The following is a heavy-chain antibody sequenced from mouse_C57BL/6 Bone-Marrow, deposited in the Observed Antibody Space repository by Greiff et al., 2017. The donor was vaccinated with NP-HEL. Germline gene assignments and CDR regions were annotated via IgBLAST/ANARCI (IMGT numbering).Heavy chain of an antibody. Sequence: EVKLVESEGGLVQPGSSMKLSCTASGFTFSDYYMAWVRQVPEKGLEWVANINYDGSSTYYLDSLKSRFIISRDNAKNILYLQMSSLKAEDTATYYCARDPWFAYWGHGTLVTVSA. V-gene: IGHV5-16*01. CDR2: INYDGSST. J-gene: IGHJ3*01. CDR1: GFTFSDYY. CDR3: ARDPWFAY.